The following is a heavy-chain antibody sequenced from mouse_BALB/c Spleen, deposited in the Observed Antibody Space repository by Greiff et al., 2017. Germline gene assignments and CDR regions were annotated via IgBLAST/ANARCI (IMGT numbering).Heavy chain of an antibody. V-gene: IGHV1S81*02. CDR1: GYTFTSYY. CDR3: TRSRTVFDD. Sequence: QVQLQQSGAELVKPGASVKLSCKASGYTFTSYYMYWVKQRPGQGLEWIGEINPSNGGTNFNEKFKSKATLTVDKSSSTAYMQLSSLTSEDSAVYYGTRSRTVFDDWGQGTTLTVSS. J-gene: IGHJ2*01. D-gene: IGHD1-1*01. CDR2: INPSNGGT.